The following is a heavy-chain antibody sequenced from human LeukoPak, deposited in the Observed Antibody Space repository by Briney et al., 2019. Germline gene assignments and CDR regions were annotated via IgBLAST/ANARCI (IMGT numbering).Heavy chain of an antibody. J-gene: IGHJ4*02. V-gene: IGHV3-15*01. Sequence: GGSLRLSCAASGFTFSKAWMSWVRQAPGKGLEWVGQIKSKTDGGTADYAAPVKGRFTISRDDSKNSLYLLMNSLKTEDTAVYYCTTEDYGDYVPDYWGQGTLVTVSS. CDR2: IKSKTDGGTA. CDR3: TTEDYGDYVPDY. D-gene: IGHD4-17*01. CDR1: GFTFSKAW.